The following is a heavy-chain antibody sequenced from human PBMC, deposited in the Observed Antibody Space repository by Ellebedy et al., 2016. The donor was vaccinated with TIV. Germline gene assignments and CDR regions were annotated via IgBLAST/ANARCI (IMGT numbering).Heavy chain of an antibody. CDR1: GFDFSDYY. CDR3: ARHGYRYSGTYYWFDS. CDR2: ISRGSTST. V-gene: IGHV3-11*03. Sequence: GGSLRLSXAASGFDFSDYYMNWIRQAPGKGLEWVAHISRGSTSTRYSDSVKGRFTISRDDANHSLYLQMNSLRADDTAVYYCARHGYRYSGTYYWFDSWGQGTLVTVSS. J-gene: IGHJ5*01. D-gene: IGHD1-26*01.